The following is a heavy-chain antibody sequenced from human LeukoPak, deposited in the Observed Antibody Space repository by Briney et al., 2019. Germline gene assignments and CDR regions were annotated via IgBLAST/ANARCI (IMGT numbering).Heavy chain of an antibody. CDR3: VRGVGTPRWAYYYGMDV. Sequence: PGRSLRLSCAASGFTFSSYAMHWVRQAPGKGLEWVAVISYDGSNKYYADSVKGRFTISRDNSKNTLYLQMNSLRAEDTAVYYCVRGVGTPRWAYYYGMDVWGQGTTVTVSS. D-gene: IGHD1-1*01. V-gene: IGHV3-30-3*01. J-gene: IGHJ6*02. CDR1: GFTFSSYA. CDR2: ISYDGSNK.